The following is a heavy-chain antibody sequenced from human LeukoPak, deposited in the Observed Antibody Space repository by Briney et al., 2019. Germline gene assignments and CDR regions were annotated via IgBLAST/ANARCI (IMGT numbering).Heavy chain of an antibody. CDR3: ARDPKAYYYDSSGYSPLDH. CDR1: GFTFRKYW. J-gene: IGHJ4*02. Sequence: PGGSLRLSCAASGFTFRKYWLHWVRQAPGKGLVWVSRINPDDESTSYADSVKGRFTISRDNAKNTLYLQMNSLRAEDTAVYYCARDPKAYYYDSSGYSPLDHWGQGTLVTVSS. V-gene: IGHV3-74*01. CDR2: INPDDEST. D-gene: IGHD3-22*01.